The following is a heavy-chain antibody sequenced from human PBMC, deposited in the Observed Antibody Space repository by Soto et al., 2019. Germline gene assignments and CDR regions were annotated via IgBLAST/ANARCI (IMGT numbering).Heavy chain of an antibody. J-gene: IGHJ4*02. CDR1: GFTFSSYA. Sequence: QVQLVESGGGVVQPGRSLRLSCAASGFTFSSYAMHWVRQAPGKGLEWVAVISYDGSNKYYADSVKGRFTISRDNSKNTLYLQMSSLRAEDTAVYYCASGGLWFGELFVDYWGQGTLVTVSS. V-gene: IGHV3-30-3*01. D-gene: IGHD3-10*01. CDR3: ASGGLWFGELFVDY. CDR2: ISYDGSNK.